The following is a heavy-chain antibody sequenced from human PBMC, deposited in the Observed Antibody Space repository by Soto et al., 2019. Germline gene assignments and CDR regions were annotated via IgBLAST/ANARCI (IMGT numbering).Heavy chain of an antibody. CDR1: GFTFSNAW. J-gene: IGHJ4*02. Sequence: GESLKISCAASGFTFSNAWMSWVRQAPGKGLEWVGRIKSKTDGGTTDYAAPVKGRFPISRDDSKNTLYLQMNSLKTEDTAVYYCTRKDQLSPFDYWGQGTLVTVSS. V-gene: IGHV3-15*01. CDR2: IKSKTDGGTT. D-gene: IGHD1-1*01. CDR3: TRKDQLSPFDY.